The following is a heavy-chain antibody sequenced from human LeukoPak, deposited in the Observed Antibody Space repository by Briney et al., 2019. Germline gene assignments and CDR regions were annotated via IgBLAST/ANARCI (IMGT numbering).Heavy chain of an antibody. D-gene: IGHD3-10*01. CDR2: ISSSSSYI. Sequence: GGSLRLSCAASGFTFSSYSMNWVRQAPGKGLEWVSSISSSSSYIYYADSVKSRFTISRDNAKNSLYLQMNSLRAEDTAVYYCARDGGREAFDIWGQGTMVTVSS. J-gene: IGHJ3*02. V-gene: IGHV3-21*01. CDR3: ARDGGREAFDI. CDR1: GFTFSSYS.